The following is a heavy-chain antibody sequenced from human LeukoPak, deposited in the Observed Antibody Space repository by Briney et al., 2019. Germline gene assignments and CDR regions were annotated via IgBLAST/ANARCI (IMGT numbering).Heavy chain of an antibody. CDR1: GYTFTSYD. CDR3: ARGSIAAAGNNYYYYYMDV. Sequence: ASVKVSCKASGYTFTSYDINWVRQAPGQGLEWMGWMNPNSGNTGYAQKFQGRVTITRNTSISTAYMELSSLRSEDTAVYYCARGSIAAAGNNYYYYYMDVWGKGTTVTVSS. D-gene: IGHD6-13*01. J-gene: IGHJ6*03. V-gene: IGHV1-8*03. CDR2: MNPNSGNT.